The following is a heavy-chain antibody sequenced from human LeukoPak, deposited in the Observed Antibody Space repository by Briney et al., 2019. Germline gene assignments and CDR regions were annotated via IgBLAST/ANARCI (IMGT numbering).Heavy chain of an antibody. D-gene: IGHD2-2*01. CDR1: GGTFSSHA. V-gene: IGHV1-69*05. CDR2: INPILGTV. CDR3: ATEHSAADYSWFDP. J-gene: IGHJ5*02. Sequence: SVKVSCKASGGTFSSHAFSWVRQAPGLGLEWMGGINPILGTVNYAQKFQGRVTITTDASTNTAYMELSSLRSEDAAPYYCATEHSAADYSWFDPWGQGTLVTVSS.